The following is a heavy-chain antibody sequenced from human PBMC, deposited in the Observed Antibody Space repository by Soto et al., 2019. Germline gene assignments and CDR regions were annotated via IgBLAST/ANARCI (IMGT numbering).Heavy chain of an antibody. CDR1: GYTFTSYA. Sequence: ASVKVSCKASGYTFTSYAMHWVRQAPGQRLEWMGWINAGNGNTKYSQKFQGRVTITRDTSASTAYMELSSLRSEDTAVYYCARDFQRSRTFDYWGQGTLVTVPS. J-gene: IGHJ4*02. CDR3: ARDFQRSRTFDY. V-gene: IGHV1-3*01. D-gene: IGHD1-1*01. CDR2: INAGNGNT.